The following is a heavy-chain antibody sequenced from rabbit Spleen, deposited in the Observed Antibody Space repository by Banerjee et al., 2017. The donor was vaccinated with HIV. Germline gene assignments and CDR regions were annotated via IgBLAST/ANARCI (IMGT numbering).Heavy chain of an antibody. CDR1: GIDLMSIA. D-gene: IGHD4-1*01. CDR2: IYPVFGIT. V-gene: IGHV1S47*01. Sequence: QQQLEESGGGLVKPGGTLTLTCKASGIDLMSIAMSWVRQAPGKGLEWIGDIYPVFGITNYANWVKGRFTISSDNAQNTVDLQMNSLTPADTATYFCARNANGGWDLWGQGTLVTVS. CDR3: ARNANGGWDL. J-gene: IGHJ3*01.